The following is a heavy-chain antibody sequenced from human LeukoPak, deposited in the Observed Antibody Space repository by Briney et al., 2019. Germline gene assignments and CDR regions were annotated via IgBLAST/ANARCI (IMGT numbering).Heavy chain of an antibody. Sequence: GGSLRLSCAASGFTFSSYSMNWVRQAPGKGLEWVSSISSSSSYIYYADSVKGRFTISRDNAKNSLYLQMNSLRAEDTAVYYCARDRGGFDCLLNTYYYYYGMDVWGKGTTVTVSS. V-gene: IGHV3-21*01. CDR2: ISSSSSYI. J-gene: IGHJ6*04. CDR1: GFTFSSYS. CDR3: ARDRGGFDCLLNTYYYYYGMDV. D-gene: IGHD3-9*01.